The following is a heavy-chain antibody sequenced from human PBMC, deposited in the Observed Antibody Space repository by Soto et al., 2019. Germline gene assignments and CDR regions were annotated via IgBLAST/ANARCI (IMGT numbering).Heavy chain of an antibody. Sequence: ASVKVSCKASGYTFTSYGISWVRQAPGQGLEWMGWISAYNGNTNYAQKLQGRVTMITDTSTSTAYMELRSLRSDDTAVYYCARPRRRIMITFGGVIVPPDAFDIWGQGTMVTVSS. J-gene: IGHJ3*02. CDR2: ISAYNGNT. D-gene: IGHD3-16*02. V-gene: IGHV1-18*01. CDR1: GYTFTSYG. CDR3: ARPRRRIMITFGGVIVPPDAFDI.